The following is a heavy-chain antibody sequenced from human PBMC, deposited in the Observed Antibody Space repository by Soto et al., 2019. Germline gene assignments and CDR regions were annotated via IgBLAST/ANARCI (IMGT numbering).Heavy chain of an antibody. V-gene: IGHV4-61*01. J-gene: IGHJ5*02. Sequence: QVHLQESGPGLVKPSETLSLTCSVAGDSVSSASYYWNWIRQPPGQGLEWIGHVYYRGTTNYNPSLKSRVSISAVPSKNRVCLLLDSVTAADTAVYYCARPAATSGLFGVAIPNCLGPWGQGTLVTVSS. CDR3: ARPAATSGLFGVAIPNCLGP. CDR2: VYYRGTT. D-gene: IGHD3-3*01. CDR1: GDSVSSASYY.